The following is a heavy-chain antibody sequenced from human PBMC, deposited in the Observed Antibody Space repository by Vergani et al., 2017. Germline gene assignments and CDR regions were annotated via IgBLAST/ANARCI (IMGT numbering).Heavy chain of an antibody. CDR3: ARGLETGIAARYYYMDV. CDR2: IYYSGST. J-gene: IGHJ6*03. Sequence: QVQLQESGPGLVKPSETLSLTCTVSGGSISSYYWSWIRQPPGKGLEWIGYIYYSGSTNYNPSLKRRVHISVDTSKNQFSLKLSSVTAADTAVYYCARGLETGIAARYYYMDVWGKGTTVTVSS. CDR1: GGSISSYY. D-gene: IGHD6-6*01. V-gene: IGHV4-59*01.